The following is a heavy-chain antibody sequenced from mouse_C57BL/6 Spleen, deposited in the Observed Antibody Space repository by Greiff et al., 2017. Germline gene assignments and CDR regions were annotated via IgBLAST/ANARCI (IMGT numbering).Heavy chain of an antibody. CDR1: GYAFSSSW. D-gene: IGHD2-2*01. CDR3: ARGQDGYAFDY. Sequence: VQLQQSGPELVKPGASVKFSCKASGYAFSSSWMNWVQQRPGKGLEWIGRIYPGGGDTNYNGKFKGKATLTADKSSSTAYMQLSSLTSEDSAVYYCARGQDGYAFDYWGQGTTLTVSS. CDR2: IYPGGGDT. J-gene: IGHJ2*01. V-gene: IGHV1-82*01.